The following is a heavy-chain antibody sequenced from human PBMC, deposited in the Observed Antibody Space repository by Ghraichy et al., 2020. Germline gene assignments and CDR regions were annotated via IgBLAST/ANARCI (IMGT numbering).Heavy chain of an antibody. CDR2: IYYSGST. CDR1: GGSISSYY. Sequence: SETLSLTCTVSGGSISSYYWSWIRQPPGKGLEWIGYIYYSGSTNYNPSLKSRVTISVDTSKNQFSLKLSSVTAADTAVYYCARARYYYGMDVWGQGTTVTVSS. V-gene: IGHV4-59*01. CDR3: ARARYYYGMDV. J-gene: IGHJ6*02.